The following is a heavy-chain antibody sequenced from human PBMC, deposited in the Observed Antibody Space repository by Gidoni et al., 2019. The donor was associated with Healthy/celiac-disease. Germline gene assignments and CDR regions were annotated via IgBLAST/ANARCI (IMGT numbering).Heavy chain of an antibody. Sequence: QVQLQQWGAGLLKPSETLSLTCAVYGGSFSGYYWSWIRQPPGKGLEWIGEINHSGSTNYNPSLKSRVTISVDTSKNQFSLKLSSVTAADTAVYYCARGRLRARGSGSYTGGRFDPWGQGTLVTVSS. J-gene: IGHJ5*02. V-gene: IGHV4-34*01. D-gene: IGHD3-10*01. CDR2: INHSGST. CDR1: GGSFSGYY. CDR3: ARGRLRARGSGSYTGGRFDP.